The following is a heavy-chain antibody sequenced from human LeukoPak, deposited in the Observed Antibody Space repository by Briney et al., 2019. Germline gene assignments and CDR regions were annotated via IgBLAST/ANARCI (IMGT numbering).Heavy chain of an antibody. CDR2: IYYSGST. CDR3: ARSVVRGVIPSE. J-gene: IGHJ4*02. Sequence: PSETLSLTCTVSGGSISSSSYYWGWIRQPPGKGLEWIGSIYYSGSTYYNPSLKSRVTISVDTSKNQFSLKLSSVTAADTAVYYCARSVVRGVIPSEWGQGTLVTVSS. CDR1: GGSISSSSYY. D-gene: IGHD3-10*01. V-gene: IGHV4-39*01.